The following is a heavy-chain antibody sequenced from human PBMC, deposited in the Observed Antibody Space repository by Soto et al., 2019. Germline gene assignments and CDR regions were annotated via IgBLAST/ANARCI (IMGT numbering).Heavy chain of an antibody. J-gene: IGHJ6*04. CDR2: IYYSGST. CDR1: GGSISSYY. CDR3: ARITLAAAMSVDV. V-gene: IGHV4-59*08. D-gene: IGHD2-2*01. Sequence: SETLSLTCTVSGGSISSYYWSWIRQPPGKGLEWIGYIYYSGSTNYNPSLKSRVTISVDTSKNQFSLKLSSVTAADTAVYYCARITLAAAMSVDVWGKGTTVTVSS.